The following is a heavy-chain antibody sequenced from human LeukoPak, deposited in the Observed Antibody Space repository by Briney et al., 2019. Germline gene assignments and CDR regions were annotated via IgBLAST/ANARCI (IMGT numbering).Heavy chain of an antibody. Sequence: GSLRLSCAGSGFTLSKYWMSWVRQAPGKGLEWVAHIKQDGSEKYYVDSVKGRFTISRDNAESSLYLQMNSLRAEDTAVYYCAGSASYYDSSGYWYYFDYWGQGTLVTVSS. D-gene: IGHD3-22*01. CDR3: AGSASYYDSSGYWYYFDY. CDR1: GFTLSKYW. CDR2: IKQDGSEK. J-gene: IGHJ4*02. V-gene: IGHV3-7*01.